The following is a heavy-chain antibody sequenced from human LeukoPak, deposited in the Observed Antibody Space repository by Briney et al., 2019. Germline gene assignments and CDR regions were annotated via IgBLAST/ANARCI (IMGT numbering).Heavy chain of an antibody. V-gene: IGHV4-61*02. J-gene: IGHJ3*02. Sequence: SETLSLTCTVSGGSISSSRYYWSWIRQPAGKGLEWIGRIYTSGSTNYNPSLKSRVTMSVDTSKNQFSLKLSSVTAADTAVYYCARDFWNGVTDAFDIWGQGTMVTVSS. CDR2: IYTSGST. D-gene: IGHD2-8*01. CDR3: ARDFWNGVTDAFDI. CDR1: GGSISSSRYY.